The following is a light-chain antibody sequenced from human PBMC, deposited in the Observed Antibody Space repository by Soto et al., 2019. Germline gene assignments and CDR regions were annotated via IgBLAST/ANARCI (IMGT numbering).Light chain of an antibody. V-gene: IGKV3-20*01. Sequence: EIALTQSPGTLSLSPGERATLSCRASQSVSSSYLAWYQQKPGQAPRLLIYGASSRATGIPDRFSGSGSGTDFTLTISRLEPEDFAVYYCQQYGSSPPYTFGQGNKLEIK. CDR3: QQYGSSPPYT. CDR2: GAS. J-gene: IGKJ2*01. CDR1: QSVSSSY.